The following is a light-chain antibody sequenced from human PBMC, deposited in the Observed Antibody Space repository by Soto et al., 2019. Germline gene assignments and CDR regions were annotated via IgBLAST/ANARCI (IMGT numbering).Light chain of an antibody. Sequence: ELGLRQSPGTLSLSPVDKATLSCMASQSVSSNYLAWYQQKPGRAPRLLIYDAYNRATGIPPRFSGSGSGTDFTLTISSLEPEDSAVYYCQQRHMWPITFGQGTRLEI. CDR1: QSVSSNY. CDR3: QQRHMWPIT. CDR2: DAY. V-gene: IGKV3-11*01. J-gene: IGKJ5*01.